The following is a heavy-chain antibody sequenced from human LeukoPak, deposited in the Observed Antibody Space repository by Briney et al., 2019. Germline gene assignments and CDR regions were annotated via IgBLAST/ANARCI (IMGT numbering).Heavy chain of an antibody. CDR2: INAGNGNT. CDR1: GYTFTSYA. V-gene: IGHV1-3*01. J-gene: IGHJ6*02. Sequence: ASVKVSCKASGYTFTSYAMHWVRQAPGQRLEWMGWINAGNGNTKYSQKLQGRVTITRDTSASTAYMELSSLRSEDTAVYYCARDLGWRKNYYYYGMDVWGQGTTVTVSS. D-gene: IGHD1-14*01. CDR3: ARDLGWRKNYYYYGMDV.